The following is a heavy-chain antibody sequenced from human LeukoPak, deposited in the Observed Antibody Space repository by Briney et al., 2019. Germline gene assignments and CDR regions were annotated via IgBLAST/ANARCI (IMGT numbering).Heavy chain of an antibody. CDR2: IYYSGST. Sequence: SETLSLTCTVSGGSISSSSYYWGWIRQPPGKGREWIGSIYYSGSTYYSPSLKSRVTISVDTSKNQFSLKRSSVTAADTAVYYCARLFARGYYDSSGWIDYWGQGTLVTVSS. D-gene: IGHD3-22*01. J-gene: IGHJ4*02. V-gene: IGHV4-39*01. CDR3: ARLFARGYYDSSGWIDY. CDR1: GGSISSSSYY.